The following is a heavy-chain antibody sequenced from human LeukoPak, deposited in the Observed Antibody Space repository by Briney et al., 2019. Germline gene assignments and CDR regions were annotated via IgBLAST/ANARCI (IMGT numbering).Heavy chain of an antibody. J-gene: IGHJ4*02. Sequence: SETLSLTCAVYGGSFSGYYWSWIRQPPGKGLEWIGEINHSGSTNYNPSLKSRVTISVDTSKNQFSLKLSSVTAADTAVYYCARAGLPKYYFDYWGQGTLVTVSS. CDR2: INHSGST. V-gene: IGHV4-34*01. CDR1: GGSFSGYY. CDR3: ARAGLPKYYFDY.